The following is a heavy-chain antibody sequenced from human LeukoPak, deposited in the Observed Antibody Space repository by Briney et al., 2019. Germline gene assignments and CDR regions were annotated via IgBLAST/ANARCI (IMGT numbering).Heavy chain of an antibody. CDR3: ARDIGSGSYYGYFQH. J-gene: IGHJ1*01. D-gene: IGHD1-26*01. Sequence: GGSLRLSCAASGFTFSSYAMHWVRQAPGKGLEWVAVISYDGSNKYYADSVKGRFTISRDNSKNTLYLQMNSLRAEDTAVYYCARDIGSGSYYGYFQHWGQGTLVTVSS. CDR1: GFTFSSYA. V-gene: IGHV3-30*04. CDR2: ISYDGSNK.